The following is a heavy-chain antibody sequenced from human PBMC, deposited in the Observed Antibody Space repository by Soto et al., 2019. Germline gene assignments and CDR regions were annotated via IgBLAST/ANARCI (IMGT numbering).Heavy chain of an antibody. V-gene: IGHV4-59*01. CDR2: LYYSGSGST. CDR3: ARALWRDDPFDI. Sequence: QVQLQESGPGLVKPSETLSLTCTVSGGSISSYYWGWIRQPPGKGLEWIGYLYYSGSGSTSYNPSLKSRVTISVDTSKTQFTLNLSSVTAADTAVYYCARALWRDDPFDIWGQGTMVTVSS. CDR1: GGSISSYY. D-gene: IGHD3-10*01. J-gene: IGHJ3*02.